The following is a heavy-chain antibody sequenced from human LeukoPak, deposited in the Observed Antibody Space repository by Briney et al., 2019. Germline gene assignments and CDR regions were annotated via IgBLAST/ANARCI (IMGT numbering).Heavy chain of an antibody. CDR2: ISLSSDYI. Sequence: GGSLRLSCAASGFTFSTYSMNWVRQAPGKGLGWISYISLSSDYIFYADSVKGRFTISRDNAKNSLYLQMNSLRAEDTAVYYCATDQRGYNWNYLDYWGQGTLVTVSS. CDR3: ATDQRGYNWNYLDY. V-gene: IGHV3-21*01. J-gene: IGHJ4*02. CDR1: GFTFSTYS. D-gene: IGHD1-20*01.